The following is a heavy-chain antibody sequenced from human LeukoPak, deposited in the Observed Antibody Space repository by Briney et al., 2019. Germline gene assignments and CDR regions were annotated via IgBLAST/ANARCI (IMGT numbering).Heavy chain of an antibody. V-gene: IGHV1-18*04. CDR1: GYTFTSYY. Sequence: GASVKVSCKASGYTFTSYYMHWVRQAPGQGLEWMGWISAYNGNTNYAQKLQGRVTMTTDTSTSTAYMELRSLRSDDTAVYYCARAGRSVWFDPWGQGTLVTVSS. J-gene: IGHJ5*02. CDR3: ARAGRSVWFDP. CDR2: ISAYNGNT. D-gene: IGHD3-10*01.